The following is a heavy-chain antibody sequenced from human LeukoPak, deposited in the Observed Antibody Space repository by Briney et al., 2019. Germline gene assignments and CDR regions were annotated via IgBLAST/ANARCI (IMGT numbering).Heavy chain of an antibody. D-gene: IGHD5-12*01. J-gene: IGHJ4*02. V-gene: IGHV3-23*01. Sequence: GGSLRLSCAASGFPFASYAMSWVRQTPGKGLVWVSHIIGSVASTYYADSVKGRFTISRDNTKNTLYLQMNSLRADDTAVYFCAKGGYDYVEVGYFDYWGQGTVVTVSS. CDR2: IIGSVAST. CDR3: AKGGYDYVEVGYFDY. CDR1: GFPFASYA.